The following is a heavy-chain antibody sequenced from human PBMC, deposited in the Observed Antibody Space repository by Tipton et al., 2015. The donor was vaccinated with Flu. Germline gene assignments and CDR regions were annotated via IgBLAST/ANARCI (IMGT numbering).Heavy chain of an antibody. CDR2: VYDDGRT. CDR3: ARDEGGTYPD. V-gene: IGHV3-53*01. D-gene: IGHD1-14*01. Sequence: QLVQSGGGLIRPGGSLRLSCAVSGFTVSTSYMSWVRQPPGKGLEWVSIVYDDGRTYYADSVEGRFAISRDNSKNILYLQMNSPRADDTAVYFCARDEGGTYPDWGQGTLVTVSS. CDR1: GFTVSTSY. J-gene: IGHJ4*02.